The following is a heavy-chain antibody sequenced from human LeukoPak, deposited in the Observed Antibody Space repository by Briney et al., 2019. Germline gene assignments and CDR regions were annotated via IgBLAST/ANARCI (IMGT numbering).Heavy chain of an antibody. V-gene: IGHV1-46*01. J-gene: IGHJ4*02. CDR2: INPSGGST. Sequence: GASVKVSCKASGYTFTSYYIHWVRQAPGQGLEWMGIINPSGGSTNYAQKFQGRVTMTRDTSTSTVYMELSSLRSEDTAVYYCARVPYGDYPFDYWGQGTLVTVSS. D-gene: IGHD4-17*01. CDR3: ARVPYGDYPFDY. CDR1: GYTFTSYY.